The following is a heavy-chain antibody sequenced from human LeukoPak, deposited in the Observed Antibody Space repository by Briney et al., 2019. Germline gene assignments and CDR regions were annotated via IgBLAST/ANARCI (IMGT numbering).Heavy chain of an antibody. J-gene: IGHJ4*02. CDR2: INPSDGST. Sequence: ASVKVSCKASGYTFTNYYMHWVRQAPGQGLEWMGIINPSDGSTNYAQKFQGRVTMTRDKSISTAYMELYSLRSDDTAVYYCARDPPGVRYGRPIFDFWGQGTLVTVSS. CDR1: GYTFTNYY. V-gene: IGHV1-46*01. CDR3: ARDPPGVRYGRPIFDF. D-gene: IGHD2-8*01.